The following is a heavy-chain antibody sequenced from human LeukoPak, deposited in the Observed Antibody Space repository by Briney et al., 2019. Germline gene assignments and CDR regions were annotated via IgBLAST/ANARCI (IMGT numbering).Heavy chain of an antibody. J-gene: IGHJ4*02. CDR1: GGSFSGYY. D-gene: IGHD3-22*01. Sequence: SETLSLTCAVYGGSFSGYYWSWIRQPPGKGLEWIASIYYSGTTYYNPSLKSRVTISVDASKNQFSLKLSSVTAADTAVYYCARADSSGYSYFDYWGQGTLVTVSS. CDR2: IYYSGTT. V-gene: IGHV4-34*01. CDR3: ARADSSGYSYFDY.